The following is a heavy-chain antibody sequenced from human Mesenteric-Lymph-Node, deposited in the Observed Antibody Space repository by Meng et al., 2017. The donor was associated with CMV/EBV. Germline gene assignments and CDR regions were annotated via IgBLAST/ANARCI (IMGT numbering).Heavy chain of an antibody. J-gene: IGHJ4*02. V-gene: IGHV4-38-2*02. Sequence: GSLRLSCTVSGYSISSGYYWGWIRQAPGKGLEWIGSIYYSGSTYYNPSLKSRVTISVDTSKNQFSLKLSSVTAADTAVYYCARHGSYGLYDYWGQGTLVTVSS. D-gene: IGHD1-26*01. CDR1: GYSISSGYY. CDR3: ARHGSYGLYDY. CDR2: IYYSGST.